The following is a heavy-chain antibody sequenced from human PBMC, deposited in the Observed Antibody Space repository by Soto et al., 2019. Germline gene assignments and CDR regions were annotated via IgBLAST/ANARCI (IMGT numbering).Heavy chain of an antibody. Sequence: GGSLRLSFAASGFTFSSYGLHWVRKAPGAGLEWEGVISYDGSNKYYEDSAKGRFTISRDNSKNTLYLQMNSLRTEETAVYYCASDSNEKDYWGQGTLVTVSS. J-gene: IGHJ4*02. D-gene: IGHD1-1*01. CDR1: GFTFSSYG. CDR3: ASDSNEKDY. V-gene: IGHV3-30-3*01. CDR2: ISYDGSNK.